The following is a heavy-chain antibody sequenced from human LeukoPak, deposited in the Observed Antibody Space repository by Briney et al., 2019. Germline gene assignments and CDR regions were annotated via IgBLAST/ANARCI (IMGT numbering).Heavy chain of an antibody. CDR2: ISSSSSTI. V-gene: IGHV3-48*04. CDR3: ARDLPNYYGSGSYVFDY. Sequence: GGSLRLSCAASGFTFSSYSMNWVRQAPGKGLEWVSYISSSSSTIYYADSVKGRFTISRDNAKSSLYLQMNSLRAEDTAVYYCARDLPNYYGSGSYVFDYWGQGTLVTVSS. CDR1: GFTFSSYS. J-gene: IGHJ4*02. D-gene: IGHD3-10*01.